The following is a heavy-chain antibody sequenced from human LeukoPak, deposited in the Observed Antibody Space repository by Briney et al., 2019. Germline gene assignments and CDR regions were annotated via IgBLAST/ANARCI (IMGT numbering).Heavy chain of an antibody. CDR3: AKERFDP. CDR1: RFTFSSYG. V-gene: IGHV3-30*02. Sequence: GGSLRLSCAASRFTFSSYGMHWVRPAPAKGLEWVAFIQNEGSKKKYRGPLKGRFTISRDHPKNTVYLQMDSLRPDETALYYCAKERFDPWGQGTLVIVSS. J-gene: IGHJ5*02. CDR2: IQNEGSKK.